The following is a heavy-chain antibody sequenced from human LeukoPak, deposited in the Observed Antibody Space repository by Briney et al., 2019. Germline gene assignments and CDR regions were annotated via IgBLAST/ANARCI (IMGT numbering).Heavy chain of an antibody. CDR3: ARMERLYYDAREDAFDI. Sequence: PSETLSLTCTVSGASISSGRFYWTWIRQSAGKGLEWIGRIYTNGSTNYNPSVKSRLTISKDTSKNQFSLKLTSVTAADSAVYYCARMERLYYDAREDAFDIWGQGTMVTVSS. D-gene: IGHD4/OR15-4a*01. CDR1: GASISSGRFY. V-gene: IGHV4-61*02. J-gene: IGHJ3*02. CDR2: IYTNGST.